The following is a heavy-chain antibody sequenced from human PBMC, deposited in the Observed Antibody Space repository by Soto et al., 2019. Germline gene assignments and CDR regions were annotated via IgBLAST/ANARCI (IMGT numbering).Heavy chain of an antibody. V-gene: IGHV1-18*01. D-gene: IGHD1-1*01. CDR1: GYTFTSYG. CDR3: ATSYNWNYYYYGMDV. J-gene: IGHJ6*02. Sequence: EASVKVSCKASGYTFTSYGISWVRQAPGQGLEWMGWISAYNGNTNYAQKLQGRVTITRDMSTSTAYMELSSLRSEDTAVYYCATSYNWNYYYYGMDVWGQGTTVTVSS. CDR2: ISAYNGNT.